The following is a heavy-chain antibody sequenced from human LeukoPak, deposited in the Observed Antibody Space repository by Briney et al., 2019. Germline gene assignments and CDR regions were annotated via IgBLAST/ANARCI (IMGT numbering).Heavy chain of an antibody. V-gene: IGHV3-21*01. CDR2: ISSSSSYI. CDR1: GFTFSSYS. J-gene: IGHJ4*02. CDR3: ARDLFTVTHGRCY. Sequence: GGSLRLSCAASGFTFSSYSMNWVRQAPGKGLEGVSSISSSSSYIYYADSVKGRFTISRDNAKNSLYLQMNSLRAEDTAVYYCARDLFTVTHGRCYWGQGTLVTVSS. D-gene: IGHD4-11*01.